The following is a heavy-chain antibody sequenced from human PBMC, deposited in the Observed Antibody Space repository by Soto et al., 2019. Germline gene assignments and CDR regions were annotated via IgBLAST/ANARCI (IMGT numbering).Heavy chain of an antibody. J-gene: IGHJ5*02. CDR2: MNPNSGNT. D-gene: IGHD6-13*01. CDR1: GYTFTSYD. CDR3: ARAWGYSGSSLARNWFDP. Sequence: GASVKVSCKASGYTFTSYDINWVRQATGQGLEWMGWMNPNSGNTGYAQKFQGRVTMTRNTSISTAYMELSSLRSEDTAVYYCARAWGYSGSSLARNWFDPWGQGTLVTVSS. V-gene: IGHV1-8*01.